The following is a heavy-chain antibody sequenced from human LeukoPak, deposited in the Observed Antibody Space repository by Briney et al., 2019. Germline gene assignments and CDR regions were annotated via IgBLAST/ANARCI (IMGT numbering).Heavy chain of an antibody. V-gene: IGHV3-23*01. Sequence: GGSLRLSCAASGFTFSTYVMNWVRQAPGKGLEWVSAISGSGESIYYADSVKGRFTMSRDNSKNTLYLQMNSLRAEDTAVYYCAKGAAIVGPTSFDYWGQGTLVTVSS. CDR2: ISGSGESI. D-gene: IGHD1-26*01. CDR3: AKGAAIVGPTSFDY. J-gene: IGHJ4*02. CDR1: GFTFSTYV.